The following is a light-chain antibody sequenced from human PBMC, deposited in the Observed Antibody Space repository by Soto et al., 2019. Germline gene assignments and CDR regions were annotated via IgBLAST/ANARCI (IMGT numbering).Light chain of an antibody. J-gene: IGKJ4*01. V-gene: IGKV3-20*01. CDR2: GAS. Sequence: IVLTQSPGTLSLSPWERATLSCRASQSVSSSSLAWYQQKPGQAPRLLIYGASSRATGIPDRFSGSGSGTDFTLTISRLEPEDFAVYYCQQYGTSPLTFGGGTKVDIK. CDR1: QSVSSSS. CDR3: QQYGTSPLT.